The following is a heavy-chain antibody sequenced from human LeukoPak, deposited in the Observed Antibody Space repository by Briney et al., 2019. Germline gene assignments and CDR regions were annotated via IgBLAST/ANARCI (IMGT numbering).Heavy chain of an antibody. CDR2: INHSGST. D-gene: IGHD6-13*01. V-gene: IGHV4-34*01. J-gene: IGHJ4*02. CDR1: GGSFSGYY. CDR3: ARAGIVAANLDH. Sequence: SETLSLTCAVYGGSFSGYYWSWIRQPPGKGLEWIGEINHSGSTNYNPSLKSRVTISVDTSKNQFSLKLSSVTAADTAVYYCARAGIVAANLDHWGQGTLVTVSS.